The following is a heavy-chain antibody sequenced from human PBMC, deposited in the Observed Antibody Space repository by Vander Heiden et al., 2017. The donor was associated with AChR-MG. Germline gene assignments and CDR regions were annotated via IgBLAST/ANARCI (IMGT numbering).Heavy chain of an antibody. J-gene: IGHJ4*02. CDR3: AGGSSGPPGVGFDY. Sequence: QVQPVQSGAEVKKPGSSVKVSCKASAGTFSSYAISGVRQAPGQGLEWMGGIIPIFGTANYAQKFQGRVTITADKSTSTAYMELSSLRSEDTAVYYCAGGSSGPPGVGFDYWGQGTLVTVSS. CDR2: IIPIFGTA. CDR1: AGTFSSYA. V-gene: IGHV1-69*06. D-gene: IGHD3-22*01.